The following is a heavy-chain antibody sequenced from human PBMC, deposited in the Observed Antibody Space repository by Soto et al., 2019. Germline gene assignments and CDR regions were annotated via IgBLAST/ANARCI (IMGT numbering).Heavy chain of an antibody. CDR3: AGADN. CDR1: GFTFSDYA. CDR2: IAYDGSNN. V-gene: IGHV3-30-3*01. Sequence: QVQLVESGGGVVQPGRSLRLSCVASGFTFSDYAMYWVRQAPGKGLEWVALIAYDGSNNHCADSVKGRFTISRDNSKNTLYLQMDSLRGEDTATYYSAGADNWGQGTVVTVSS. J-gene: IGHJ4*02.